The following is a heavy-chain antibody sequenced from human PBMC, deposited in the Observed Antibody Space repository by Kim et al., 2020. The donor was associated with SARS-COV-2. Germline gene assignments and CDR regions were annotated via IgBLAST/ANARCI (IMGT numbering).Heavy chain of an antibody. CDR3: VSGYCSGGSCSPV. Sequence: GGSLRLSCAASDFTFSSYSLHWVRQAPGKGLEWVSSISSSSVYIYYADSVKGRFTISRDNAKNALYLQIHSLRAEDTAVYYCVSGYCSGGSCSPVCGKGT. V-gene: IGHV3-21*01. CDR1: DFTFSSYS. CDR2: ISSSSVYI. D-gene: IGHD2-15*01. J-gene: IGHJ6*03.